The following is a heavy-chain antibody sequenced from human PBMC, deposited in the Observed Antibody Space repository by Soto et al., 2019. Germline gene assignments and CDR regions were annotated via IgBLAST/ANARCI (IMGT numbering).Heavy chain of an antibody. D-gene: IGHD1-1*01. Sequence: ASVKVSCKASGYTFTSYGISWVRQAPGQGLEWMGWISAYNGNTNYAQKLQGRVTMTTDTSTSTAYMELRSLRSDDTAVYYCAREVNWNDVFSLAETYYGMDVWGQGTTVTVSS. CDR2: ISAYNGNT. CDR3: AREVNWNDVFSLAETYYGMDV. J-gene: IGHJ6*02. V-gene: IGHV1-18*01. CDR1: GYTFTSYG.